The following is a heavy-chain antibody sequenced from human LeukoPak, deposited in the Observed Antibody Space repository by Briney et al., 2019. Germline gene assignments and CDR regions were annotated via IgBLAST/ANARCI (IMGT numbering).Heavy chain of an antibody. CDR3: ASGGDYYDSSGQLRGGFDY. D-gene: IGHD3-22*01. CDR2: IYSGGST. Sequence: GGSLRLSCAASGFTFSNYAMRWVRQAPGKGLEWVSVIYSGGSTYYADSVKGRFTISRDNSKNTLYLQMNSLRAEDTAVYYCASGGDYYDSSGQLRGGFDYWGQGTLVTVSS. J-gene: IGHJ4*02. V-gene: IGHV3-66*01. CDR1: GFTFSNYA.